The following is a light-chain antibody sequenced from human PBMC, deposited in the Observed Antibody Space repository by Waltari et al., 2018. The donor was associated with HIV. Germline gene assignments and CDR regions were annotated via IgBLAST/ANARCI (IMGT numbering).Light chain of an antibody. J-gene: IGKJ1*01. CDR1: QTVLSASTPKTY. CDR3: QQYYNTPWT. Sequence: DIILTQSPDTLAVSLGDRATIHCRSSQTVLSASTPKTYLSWYPQNPGHPPKLLLYWASARESGVPARVSGSGSATDFTLTITDFQAEDAAIYFCQQYYNTPWTFGQGTRADIK. CDR2: WAS. V-gene: IGKV4-1*01.